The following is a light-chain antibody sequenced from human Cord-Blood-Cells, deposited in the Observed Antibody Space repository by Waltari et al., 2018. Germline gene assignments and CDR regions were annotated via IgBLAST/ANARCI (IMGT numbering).Light chain of an antibody. CDR1: QSVSSY. CDR3: QQRSNWLT. J-gene: IGKJ4*01. Sequence: EIVLTQSPATLSLSPGERATLSCRASQSVSSYLAWYQQKPGQAPRLLIYDAYNRATGNPARFSGSGSGTDFTLTISSLEPEDFAVYYCQQRSNWLTFGGGTKVEIK. V-gene: IGKV3-11*01. CDR2: DAY.